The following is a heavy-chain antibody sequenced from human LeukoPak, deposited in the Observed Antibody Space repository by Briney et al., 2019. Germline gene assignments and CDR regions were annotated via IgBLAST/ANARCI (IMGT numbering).Heavy chain of an antibody. V-gene: IGHV1-2*04. D-gene: IGHD3-10*01. Sequence: ASVKVSCKASGYTFTGYYMHWVRQAPGQGLEWMGWINPNSGGTNYAQKFQGWVTMTRDTSISTAYMELSRLRSDDTAVYYCARDVGYYYGSGSSIPRRYYFDYWGQGTQVTVSS. J-gene: IGHJ4*02. CDR3: ARDVGYYYGSGSSIPRRYYFDY. CDR2: INPNSGGT. CDR1: GYTFTGYY.